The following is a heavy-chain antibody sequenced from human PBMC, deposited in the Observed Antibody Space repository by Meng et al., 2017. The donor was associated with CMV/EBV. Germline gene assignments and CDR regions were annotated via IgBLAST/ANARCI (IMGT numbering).Heavy chain of an antibody. Sequence: SVQVSCKASGGTFSSYAISWVRQAPGQGLEWMGGIIPIFGTANYAQKCQGRVTITTDESTSTAYMELSSLRSEDTAVYYCARDAGYCSSTSCEHYYGMDVWGQGTTVTVSS. CDR2: IIPIFGTA. CDR3: ARDAGYCSSTSCEHYYGMDV. D-gene: IGHD2-2*01. CDR1: GGTFSSYA. V-gene: IGHV1-69*05. J-gene: IGHJ6*02.